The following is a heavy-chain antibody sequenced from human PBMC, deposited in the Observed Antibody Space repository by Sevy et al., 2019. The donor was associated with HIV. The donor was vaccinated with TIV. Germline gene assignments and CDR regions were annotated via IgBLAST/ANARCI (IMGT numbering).Heavy chain of an antibody. CDR1: SGSISTYY. CDR3: ARAVGETREKYYYYGMDV. V-gene: IGHV4-4*07. Sequence: SETLSLTCTVSSGSISTYYWSWIRKPAGKGLEWIGRVYSNGGTDYNPSLESRVTMSVDRSKNRFSLKMKSVTAADTAVYYCARAVGETREKYYYYGMDVWGQGTTVTVSS. CDR2: VYSNGGT. D-gene: IGHD1-26*01. J-gene: IGHJ6*02.